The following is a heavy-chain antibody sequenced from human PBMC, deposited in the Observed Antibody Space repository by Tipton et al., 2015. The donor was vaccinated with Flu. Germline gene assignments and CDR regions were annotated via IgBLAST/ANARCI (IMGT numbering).Heavy chain of an antibody. D-gene: IGHD7-27*01. Sequence: SLRLSCAASGFHFSGYWMHWVRQAPGKGLMWVSHVNNDGSDTTYADSVKGRFTISRDNARNILYLEMNNLRVEDTAVYYCARDYWGLDFWGQGTLVTVSS. CDR2: VNNDGSDT. J-gene: IGHJ4*02. V-gene: IGHV3-74*03. CDR1: GFHFSGYW. CDR3: ARDYWGLDF.